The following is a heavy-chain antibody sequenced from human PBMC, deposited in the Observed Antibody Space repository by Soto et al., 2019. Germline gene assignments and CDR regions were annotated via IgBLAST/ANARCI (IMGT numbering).Heavy chain of an antibody. CDR2: INPSGGST. CDR3: ARDLYRIYDSSGYYFDY. J-gene: IGHJ4*02. Sequence: QVQLVQSGAEVKKPGASVKVSCKASGYTFTSYYMHWVRQAPGQGLEWMGIINPSGGSTSYAQKFKGRVTMTRDTSTSTVYMELSSLRSEDTAVYYCARDLYRIYDSSGYYFDYWGQGTLVTVSS. V-gene: IGHV1-46*01. CDR1: GYTFTSYY. D-gene: IGHD3-22*01.